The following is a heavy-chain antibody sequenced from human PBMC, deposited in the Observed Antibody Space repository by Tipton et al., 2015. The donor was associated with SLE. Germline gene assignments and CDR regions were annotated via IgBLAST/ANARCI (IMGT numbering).Heavy chain of an antibody. D-gene: IGHD3-22*01. CDR2: IYHDGST. Sequence: TLSLTCTVSGGSISRYYWSWIRQSPGKGLEWIGYIYHDGSTYYNPSLKSRVTISIDRSASHFSLRLRSVTAADTAVYYCAREGGTSGYYYALWPDLWGQGTRVTVSS. J-gene: IGHJ5*02. CDR3: AREGGTSGYYYALWPDL. CDR1: GGSISRYY. V-gene: IGHV4-59*12.